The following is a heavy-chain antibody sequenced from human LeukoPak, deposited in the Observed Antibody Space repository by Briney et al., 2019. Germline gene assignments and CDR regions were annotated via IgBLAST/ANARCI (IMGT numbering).Heavy chain of an antibody. CDR2: MKHDGSEK. CDR1: GFTLSNYW. CDR3: ARSPYSGSYGPFDY. D-gene: IGHD1-26*01. V-gene: IGHV3-7*04. Sequence: GGSLRLSCAASGFTLSNYWMNWVRRAPGKGLEWVANMKHDGSEKSYVGSVKGRFTISRDDAKNSLYLQMNSLRAEDTALYYCARSPYSGSYGPFDYWGQGTLVTVSS. J-gene: IGHJ4*02.